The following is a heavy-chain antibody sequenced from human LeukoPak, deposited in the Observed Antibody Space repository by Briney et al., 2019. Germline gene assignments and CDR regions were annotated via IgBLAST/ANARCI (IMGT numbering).Heavy chain of an antibody. CDR3: ATSVI. D-gene: IGHD2-21*01. V-gene: IGHV3-48*02. J-gene: IGHJ4*02. CDR1: GFTFSSFN. Sequence: GGSLRLSCAASGFTFSSFNMNWVRQAPGKGLEWVSYISSSSSSIYYADSARGRFTISGDNAKNSLYLQMNSLRDEDTAVYYCATSVIRGQGTLVTVSS. CDR2: ISSSSSSI.